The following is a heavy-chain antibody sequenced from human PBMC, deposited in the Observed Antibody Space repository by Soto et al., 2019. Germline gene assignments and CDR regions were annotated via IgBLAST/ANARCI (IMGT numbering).Heavy chain of an antibody. J-gene: IGHJ5*02. D-gene: IGHD2-15*01. V-gene: IGHV3-73*01. CDR1: GFTFSGSA. CDR3: TRHSDIVVVVAATFPPNWFDP. CDR2: IRSKANSYAT. Sequence: GGSLRLSCAASGFTFSGSAMHWVRQASGKGLEWVGRIRSKANSYATACAASVKGRFTISRDDSKNTAYLQMNSLKTEDAAVYYCTRHSDIVVVVAATFPPNWFDPWGQGTLVTVSS.